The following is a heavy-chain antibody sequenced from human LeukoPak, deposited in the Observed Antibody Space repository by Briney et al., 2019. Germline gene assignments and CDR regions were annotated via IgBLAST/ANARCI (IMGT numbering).Heavy chain of an antibody. V-gene: IGHV3-7*04. CDR3: ARDAFASGSHDY. D-gene: IGHD3-10*01. Sequence: GGSLRLSCAASGLTFNSYWMSWVRQAPGKGLEWVASIKRDGSDTHCVDSVKGRFTISSDNAKNSLFLQMNSLTAEDTALYYCARDAFASGSHDYWGQGNLVTVSS. CDR1: GLTFNSYW. CDR2: IKRDGSDT. J-gene: IGHJ4*02.